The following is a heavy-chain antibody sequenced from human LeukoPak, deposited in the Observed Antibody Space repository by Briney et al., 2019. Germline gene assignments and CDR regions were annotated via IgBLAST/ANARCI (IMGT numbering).Heavy chain of an antibody. CDR3: ARLSLYCSGGSCYAAAFDY. CDR1: GYSFTSYW. D-gene: IGHD2-15*01. J-gene: IGHJ4*02. V-gene: IGHV5-51*01. CDR2: IYPGDSDT. Sequence: GESLKISCKGSGYSFTSYWIGWVRHMPGKGLEWIGTIYPGDSDTRYSPSFQGQVTISADKSISTAYLQWSSLKASDTAMYYCARLSLYCSGGSCYAAAFDYWGEGGLVTVSS.